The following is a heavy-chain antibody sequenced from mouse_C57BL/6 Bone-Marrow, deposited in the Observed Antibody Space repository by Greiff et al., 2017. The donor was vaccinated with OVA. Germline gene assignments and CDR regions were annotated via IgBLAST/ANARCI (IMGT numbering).Heavy chain of an antibody. CDR2: INPSSGYT. V-gene: IGHV1-7*01. J-gene: IGHJ1*03. D-gene: IGHD1-3*01. CDR1: GYTFTSYW. CDR3: ARIYKRWYFDV. Sequence: VKLVESGAELAKPGASVKLSCKASGYTFTSYWMHWVKQRPGQGLEWIGYINPSSGYTKHNQKFKDKATLTADKSSSTAYMQLSSLTYEDSAVYYCARIYKRWYFDVWGTGTTVTVSS.